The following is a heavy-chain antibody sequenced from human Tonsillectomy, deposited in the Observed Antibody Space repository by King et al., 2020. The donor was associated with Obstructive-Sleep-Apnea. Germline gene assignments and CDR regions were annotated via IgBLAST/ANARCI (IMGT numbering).Heavy chain of an antibody. CDR1: GFTSSNYA. Sequence: QLVQSGGGLVQPGGSLRLSCAASGFTSSNYAMSWVRQAPGKGLEWVSTISNSGGNTYYADSVKGRFTISRDNSKNTLFLQMNSLRAEDTAVYYCAKDLQLVVPYFDYWGQGTLVTVSS. D-gene: IGHD2-8*02. V-gene: IGHV3-23*04. J-gene: IGHJ4*02. CDR3: AKDLQLVVPYFDY. CDR2: ISNSGGNT.